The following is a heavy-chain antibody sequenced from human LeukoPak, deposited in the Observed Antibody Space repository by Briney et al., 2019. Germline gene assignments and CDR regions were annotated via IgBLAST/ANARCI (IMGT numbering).Heavy chain of an antibody. CDR3: GRDLIAAAGAFDY. J-gene: IGHJ4*02. CDR2: IKQDGSEK. D-gene: IGHD6-13*01. Sequence: GGSLRLSCAASGFTFSSYWMSWVRQAPGKGLEWVANIKQDGSEKYYVDSVKGRFTISRDNAKNSLYLQMNSLGAEEPGVYYCGRDLIAAAGAFDYWREGTLVTVCS. V-gene: IGHV3-7*03. CDR1: GFTFSSYW.